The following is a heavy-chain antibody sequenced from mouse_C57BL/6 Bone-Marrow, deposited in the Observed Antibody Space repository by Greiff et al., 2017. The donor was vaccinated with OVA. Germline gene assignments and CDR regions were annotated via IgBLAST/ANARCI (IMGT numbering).Heavy chain of an antibody. V-gene: IGHV5-17*01. CDR3: ARYGSSYDYDDMDY. CDR2: ISSGSSTI. J-gene: IGHJ4*01. CDR1: GFTFSDYG. Sequence: EVQLVESGGGLVKPGGSLKLSCAASGFTFSDYGMHWVRQAPEKGLEWVAYISSGSSTIYYADTVKGRFTIARDNAKNTLFLQMTSLRSEDTAMYDGARYGSSYDYDDMDYWGQGTSVTVSS. D-gene: IGHD1-1*01.